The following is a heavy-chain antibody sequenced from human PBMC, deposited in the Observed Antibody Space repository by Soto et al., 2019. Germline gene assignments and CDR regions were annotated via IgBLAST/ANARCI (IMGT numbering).Heavy chain of an antibody. CDR2: VSAGGDMT. CDR1: GFTFSSYA. V-gene: IGHV3-23*01. CDR3: ARGDRGGSGSPASYYYSGLDV. Sequence: DVQLLESGGHLVQPGGSLRLSCAASGFTFSSYAMSWVRQAPGKGLEWVSSVSAGGDMTYYSDSVKGRFTISRDNSNNARFLQRNSRRIEDTALYYCARGDRGGSGSPASYYYSGLDVWGQGATVTVS. D-gene: IGHD3-10*01. J-gene: IGHJ6*02.